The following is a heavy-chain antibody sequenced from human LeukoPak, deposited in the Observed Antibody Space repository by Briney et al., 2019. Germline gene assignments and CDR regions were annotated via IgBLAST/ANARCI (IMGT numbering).Heavy chain of an antibody. CDR3: ARTLGWASSRYPFDG. J-gene: IGHJ4*02. V-gene: IGHV4-39*01. CDR2: MYYSGNT. Sequence: SGTLSLTCTVSGGSISSSNYYWGWIRQPPGKGLEWFGSMYYSGNTDYNPSLKSRVTISVDTSKNQFSLKVNSVTAADTAVYYCARTLGWASSRYPFDGWGQGTLVTVSS. CDR1: GGSISSSNYY. D-gene: IGHD3-16*02.